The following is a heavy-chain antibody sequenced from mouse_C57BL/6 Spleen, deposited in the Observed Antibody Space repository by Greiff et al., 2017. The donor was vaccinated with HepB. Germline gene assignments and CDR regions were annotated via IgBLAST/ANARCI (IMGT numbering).Heavy chain of an antibody. CDR2: IYPGDGDT. Sequence: VQLQESGPELVKPGASVKISCKASGYAFSSSWMNWVKQRPGKGLEWIGRIYPGDGDTNYNGKFKGKATLTADKSSSTAYMQLSSLTSEDSAVYFCARGGYDYDEGAWFAYWGQGTLVTVSA. V-gene: IGHV1-82*01. CDR1: GYAFSSSW. J-gene: IGHJ3*01. D-gene: IGHD2-4*01. CDR3: ARGGYDYDEGAWFAY.